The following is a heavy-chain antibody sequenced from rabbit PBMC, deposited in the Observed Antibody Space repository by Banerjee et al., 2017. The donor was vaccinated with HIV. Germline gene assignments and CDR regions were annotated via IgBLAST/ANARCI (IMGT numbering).Heavy chain of an antibody. J-gene: IGHJ4*01. Sequence: QEQLEESGGDLVKPEGSLTLTCTASGFSFSNKYVMCWVRQAPGKGLEWIACINTNSGNTVYATWAKGRFTISKASWTTVTLQMTSLTAADTASYFCARGPAVSDGGLPYGSYFDLWGPGTLVTVS. CDR2: INTNSGNT. CDR1: GFSFSNKYV. D-gene: IGHD5-1*01. V-gene: IGHV1S45*01. CDR3: ARGPAVSDGGLPYGSYFDL.